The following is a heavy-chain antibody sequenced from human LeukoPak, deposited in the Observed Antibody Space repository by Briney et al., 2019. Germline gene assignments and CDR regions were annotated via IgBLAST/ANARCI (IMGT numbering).Heavy chain of an antibody. V-gene: IGHV4-34*01. D-gene: IGHD2-2*02. J-gene: IGHJ5*02. CDR3: ARVVVVPAAIRKNWFDP. CDR2: INHSGST. Sequence: SETLSLTCAVYGGSFSGYYWSWIRQPPGKGLEWIGEINHSGSTNYNPSLKSRVTISVDTFKNQFSLKLSSVTAADTAVYYCARVVVVPAAIRKNWFDPWGQGTLVTVSS. CDR1: GGSFSGYY.